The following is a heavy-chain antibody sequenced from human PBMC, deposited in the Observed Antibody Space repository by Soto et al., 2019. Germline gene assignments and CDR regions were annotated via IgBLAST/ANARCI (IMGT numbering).Heavy chain of an antibody. CDR2: IRSKANSYAT. D-gene: IGHD3-10*01. Sequence: GGSLRLSCAASGFTFSCSGMHWVRQASGKGLEWVGRIRSKANSYATAYAASVKGRFTISRDDSKNTAYLQMNSLKTEDTAVYYCTRTPPGEPWGQGTLVTVSS. CDR1: GFTFSCSG. V-gene: IGHV3-73*01. J-gene: IGHJ5*02. CDR3: TRTPPGEP.